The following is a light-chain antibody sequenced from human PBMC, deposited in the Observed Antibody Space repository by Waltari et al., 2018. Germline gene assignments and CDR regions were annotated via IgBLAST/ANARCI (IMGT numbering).Light chain of an antibody. CDR3: QQRRNWPLT. V-gene: IGKV3-11*01. CDR1: QSVNWY. J-gene: IGKJ4*01. CDR2: DTS. Sequence: EIVLTQSPATLSLSPGERATLSCRASQSVNWYLAWYQQRPGPAPRLLIYDTSTRATGIPARFSGSGSETDFTLTISSREPDDSAVYYCQQRRNWPLTFGGGTKVEIK.